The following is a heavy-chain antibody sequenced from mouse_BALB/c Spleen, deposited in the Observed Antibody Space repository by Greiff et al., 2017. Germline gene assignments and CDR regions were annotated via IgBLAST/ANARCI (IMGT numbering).Heavy chain of an antibody. Sequence: HVQLQQSGAELVRPGTSVKVSCTASGYAFTNYLIEWVKQRPGQGLEWIGVINPGSGGTNYNEKFKGKTTLTADKSSSTAYMQLSSLTSDDSAVYFCARRRSLWDRFDYWGQGTTLTVSA. D-gene: IGHD6-2*01. J-gene: IGHJ2*01. V-gene: IGHV1-54*01. CDR2: INPGSGGT. CDR3: ARRRSLWDRFDY. CDR1: GYAFTNYL.